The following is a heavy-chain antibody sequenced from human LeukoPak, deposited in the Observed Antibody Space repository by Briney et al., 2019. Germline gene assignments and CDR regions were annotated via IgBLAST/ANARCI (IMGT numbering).Heavy chain of an antibody. CDR3: ASFPTLGYCSSTSCYDDY. J-gene: IGHJ4*02. Sequence: PSETLSLTCTVSGGSISSYYWSWIRQPPGKGLEWIGSIYYSGSTYYNPSLKSRVTISVDTSKNQFSLKLSSVTAADTAVYYCASFPTLGYCSSTSCYDDYWGQGTLVTVSS. CDR2: IYYSGST. V-gene: IGHV4-59*12. D-gene: IGHD2-2*01. CDR1: GGSISSYY.